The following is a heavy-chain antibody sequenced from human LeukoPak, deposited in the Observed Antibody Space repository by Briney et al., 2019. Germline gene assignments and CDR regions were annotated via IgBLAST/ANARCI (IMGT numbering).Heavy chain of an antibody. V-gene: IGHV3-30-3*01. CDR3: ARKVVDYYDSSGYPYYFDY. CDR1: GFTFSSYA. D-gene: IGHD3-22*01. CDR2: ISYDGSNK. J-gene: IGHJ4*02. Sequence: GGSLRLSCAASGFTFSSYAMHWVRQAPGKGLEWVAVISYDGSNKYYADSVKGRFTISRDNSENTLYLQMNSLRAEDTAVYYCARKVVDYYDSSGYPYYFDYWGQGTLVTVSS.